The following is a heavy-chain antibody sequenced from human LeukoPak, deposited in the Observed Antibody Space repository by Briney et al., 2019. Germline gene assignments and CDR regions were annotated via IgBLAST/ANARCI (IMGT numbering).Heavy chain of an antibody. Sequence: PGRSLRLSCAASGFTFRSYGMHWVRQAPGKGLEWVAVIWYDGSNKYYADSVKGRFTVSRDNSKNTLYLQMNSLRAEDTAVYYCATAVASSSGWYVDYWGQGTLVTVSS. CDR2: IWYDGSNK. J-gene: IGHJ4*02. D-gene: IGHD6-19*01. CDR1: GFTFRSYG. CDR3: ATAVASSSGWYVDY. V-gene: IGHV3-33*01.